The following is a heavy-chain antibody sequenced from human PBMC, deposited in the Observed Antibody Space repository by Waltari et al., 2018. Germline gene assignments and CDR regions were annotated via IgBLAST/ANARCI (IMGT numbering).Heavy chain of an antibody. D-gene: IGHD3-10*01. CDR2: MNPNSGST. CDR3: AMGNGAVIKDSFDT. J-gene: IGHJ3*02. V-gene: IGHV1-8*01. Sequence: QLQLVQSGAEVKKPGASVKVSCKASGYTFTSYDMNWVRQATGQGLEWMGWMNPNSGSTGYAQKCQGRVTMTRDTSISTAYMELSSLTSEDTAVYYCAMGNGAVIKDSFDTWGQGTMVTVSS. CDR1: GYTFTSYD.